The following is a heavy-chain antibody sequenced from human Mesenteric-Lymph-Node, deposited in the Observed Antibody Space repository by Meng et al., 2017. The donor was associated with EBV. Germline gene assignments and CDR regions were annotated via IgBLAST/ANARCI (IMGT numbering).Heavy chain of an antibody. CDR3: AKDPLKYSDGPTTFDY. J-gene: IGHJ4*02. D-gene: IGHD5-18*01. Sequence: EVQLLESXXGLVQXGGSLRLSXSAFGFTFTSYAMTWVRQAPGKGLEWVSTISGSGGSTYYADSVKGRFTVSRDNSKNTLYVQMSNLRAEDTAVYFCAKDPLKYSDGPTTFDYWGQGTLVTVSS. CDR1: GFTFTSYA. V-gene: IGHV3-23*01. CDR2: ISGSGGST.